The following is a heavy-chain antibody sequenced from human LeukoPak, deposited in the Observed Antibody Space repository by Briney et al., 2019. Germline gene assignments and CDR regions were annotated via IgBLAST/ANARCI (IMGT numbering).Heavy chain of an antibody. CDR3: ARGERSGYVQKMRYFDY. CDR2: INHSGST. V-gene: IGHV4-39*07. CDR1: GGSISSSSYY. J-gene: IGHJ4*02. Sequence: SETLSLTCTVSGGSISSSSYYWGWIRQPPGKGLEWIGEINHSGSTNHNPSLKSRVTISVDTSKNQFSLKLSSVTAADTAVYYCARGERSGYVQKMRYFDYWGQGTLVTVSS. D-gene: IGHD5-12*01.